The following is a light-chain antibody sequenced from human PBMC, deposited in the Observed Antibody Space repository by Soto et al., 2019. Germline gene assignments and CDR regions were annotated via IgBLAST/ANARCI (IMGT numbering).Light chain of an antibody. CDR3: QQHNDSPLT. CDR1: QSVSSN. V-gene: IGKV3-15*01. Sequence: EIVMTQSPGTLSVSPGERATLSCWASQSVSSNLAWYQQKPGQAPRLLIYDASTRATGIPARFSGSESGTEFTLIISSLQSEDFAFYYCQQHNDSPLTFRQGTKMEIK. CDR2: DAS. J-gene: IGKJ2*01.